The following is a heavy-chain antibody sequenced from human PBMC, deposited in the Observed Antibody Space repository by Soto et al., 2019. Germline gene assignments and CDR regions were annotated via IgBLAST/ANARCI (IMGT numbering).Heavy chain of an antibody. V-gene: IGHV1-69*01. Sequence: QVQLVQSGAEVKKPGSSVKVSCKASGGTFSSYAISWVRQAPGQGLEWMGGIIPIFGTANYAQKFQGRVTITADESTSTDYLGLSSLSSEDTAVYYCARDGRTDPRGGMDVWGQGTTVTASS. J-gene: IGHJ6*02. CDR3: ARDGRTDPRGGMDV. CDR2: IIPIFGTA. CDR1: GGTFSSYA.